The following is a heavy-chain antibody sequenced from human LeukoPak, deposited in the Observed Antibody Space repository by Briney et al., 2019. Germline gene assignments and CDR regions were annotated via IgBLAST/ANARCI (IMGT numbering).Heavy chain of an antibody. J-gene: IGHJ2*01. CDR3: ARESGDPDL. CDR1: GGSISSSSYY. V-gene: IGHV4-39*02. D-gene: IGHD1-26*01. CDR2: INYSGST. Sequence: SETLSLTCTVSGGSISSSSYYWGWIRQPPGKGLEWIGSINYSGSTYYNPSLKSRITISVDTSKNQYSLNLSSVTAADTAVYYCARESGDPDLWGRSTLVTVSS.